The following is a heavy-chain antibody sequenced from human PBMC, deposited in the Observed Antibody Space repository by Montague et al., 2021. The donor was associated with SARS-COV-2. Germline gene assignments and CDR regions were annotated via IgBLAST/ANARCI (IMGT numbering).Heavy chain of an antibody. D-gene: IGHD3-22*01. CDR1: GGSISSGGYY. CDR2: IYYSGST. J-gene: IGHJ4*02. Sequence: TLSLTCTVSGGSISSGGYYWSWIRQHPGKGLEWIGYIYYSGSTYYNPSLKSRVTISVDTSKNQFSLKLSSVTAADTAVYSWARDEGSSGQDYWGQGTLVTVSS. CDR3: ARDEGSSGQDY. V-gene: IGHV4-31*03.